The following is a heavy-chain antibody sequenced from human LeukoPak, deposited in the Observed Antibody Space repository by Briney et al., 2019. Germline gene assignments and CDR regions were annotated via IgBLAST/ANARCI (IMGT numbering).Heavy chain of an antibody. Sequence: PSETLSLTCTVSGGSISSYYWSWIRQPAGKGLEWIGRIYTSGSTNYNPSLKSRVTMSVDTSKNQFSLKLSSVTAADTAVYYCARDRGYCSGGSCYSAVWYFDLWGRGTLVTVSS. CDR2: IYTSGST. CDR1: GGSISSYY. V-gene: IGHV4-4*07. J-gene: IGHJ2*01. D-gene: IGHD2-15*01. CDR3: ARDRGYCSGGSCYSAVWYFDL.